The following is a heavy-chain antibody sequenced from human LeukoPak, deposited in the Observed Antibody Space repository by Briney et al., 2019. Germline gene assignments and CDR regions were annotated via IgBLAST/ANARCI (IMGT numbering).Heavy chain of an antibody. CDR3: ARDRLGIAVANHFDY. V-gene: IGHV3-30-3*01. J-gene: IGHJ4*02. CDR2: ISYDGSNK. D-gene: IGHD6-19*01. CDR1: GFTFSSYA. Sequence: PGGSLRLSCAASGFTFSSYAMHWVRQAPGKGLEWVAVISYDGSNKYYADSVKGRFTISRDNSKNTLCLQMNSLRAEDTAVYYCARDRLGIAVANHFDYWGQGTLVTVSS.